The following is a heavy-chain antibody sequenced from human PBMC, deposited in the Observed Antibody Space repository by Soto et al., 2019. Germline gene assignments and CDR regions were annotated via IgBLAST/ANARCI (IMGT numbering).Heavy chain of an antibody. CDR3: ARGRGYSYGYLSYYYGMDV. V-gene: IGHV4-34*01. D-gene: IGHD5-18*01. CDR2: INHSGST. CDR1: GGSFSGYY. J-gene: IGHJ6*02. Sequence: SETLSLTCAVYGGSFSGYYWSWIRQPLGKGLEWIGEINHSGSTNYNPSLKSRVTISVDTSKNQFSLKLSSVTAADTAVYYCARGRGYSYGYLSYYYGMDVWGQGTTVTVSS.